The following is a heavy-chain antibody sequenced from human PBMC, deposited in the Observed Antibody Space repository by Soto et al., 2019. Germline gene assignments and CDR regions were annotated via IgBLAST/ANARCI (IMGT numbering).Heavy chain of an antibody. CDR2: IWYDGSNK. Sequence: QVQLVESGGGVVQPGRSLRLSCAASGFTFSSYGMHWVRQAPGKGLEWVAVIWYDGSNKYYADSVKGRFTISRDNSKNTLYLQMNSLRAEDTAVYYCARGNYYVSSVVMGFDPWGQGTLVTVSS. V-gene: IGHV3-33*01. CDR1: GFTFSSYG. J-gene: IGHJ5*02. D-gene: IGHD3-22*01. CDR3: ARGNYYVSSVVMGFDP.